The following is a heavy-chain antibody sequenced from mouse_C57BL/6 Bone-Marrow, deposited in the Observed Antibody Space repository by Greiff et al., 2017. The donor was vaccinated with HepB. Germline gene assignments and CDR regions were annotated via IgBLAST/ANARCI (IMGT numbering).Heavy chain of an antibody. D-gene: IGHD1-1*01. CDR3: TFPFITTVVERAY. V-gene: IGHV14-4*01. J-gene: IGHJ3*01. Sequence: EVKLVESGAELVRPGASVKLSCTASGFNIKDDYMHWVKQRPEQGLEWIGWIDPENGDTEYASKFQGKATITADTSSNTAYLQLSSLTSEDTAVYYCTFPFITTVVERAYWGQGTLVTVSA. CDR2: IDPENGDT. CDR1: GFNIKDDY.